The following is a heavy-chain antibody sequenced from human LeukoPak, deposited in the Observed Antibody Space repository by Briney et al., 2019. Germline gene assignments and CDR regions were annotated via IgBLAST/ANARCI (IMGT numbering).Heavy chain of an antibody. V-gene: IGHV4-4*07. CDR1: GGSISSYY. CDR3: ARDLRIAATGIGLGGSRAEDSYDYYMDV. J-gene: IGHJ6*03. CDR2: IYTSGST. Sequence: SETLSLTCTVSGGSISSYYCSWIRQPAGKGLEWIGRIYTSGSTNYNPSPKSRVTMSVDTSKNQFSLKLSSVTAADTAVYYCARDLRIAATGIGLGGSRAEDSYDYYMDVWGKGTTVNVSS. D-gene: IGHD6-13*01.